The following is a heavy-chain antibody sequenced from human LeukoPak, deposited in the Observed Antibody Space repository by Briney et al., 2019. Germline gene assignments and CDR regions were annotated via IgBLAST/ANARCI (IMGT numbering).Heavy chain of an antibody. D-gene: IGHD3-22*01. CDR3: ARDGAYYYDSSGYYDGDGMDV. Sequence: PSETLSLTCTVSGGSISSYYWSWIRQPPGKGLERIGYIYYSGSTNYNPSLKSRVTMSVDTSKNQFSLKLSSVTAADTAVYYCARDGAYYYDSSGYYDGDGMDVSGQGTTVTVSS. J-gene: IGHJ6*02. V-gene: IGHV4-59*12. CDR1: GGSISSYY. CDR2: IYYSGST.